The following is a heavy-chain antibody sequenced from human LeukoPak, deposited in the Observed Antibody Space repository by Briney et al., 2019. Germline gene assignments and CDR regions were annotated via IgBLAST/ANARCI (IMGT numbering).Heavy chain of an antibody. D-gene: IGHD6-19*01. CDR2: ISAYNGNT. Sequence: ASVKVSCKASGYTFTSYGISWVRQAPGQGLAWMGWISAYNGNTNCAQKLQGRVTMTTDTSTSTAYMELRSLRSDDTAVYYCARQDSSGWYGYFQHWGQGTLVTVSS. J-gene: IGHJ1*01. CDR3: ARQDSSGWYGYFQH. V-gene: IGHV1-18*01. CDR1: GYTFTSYG.